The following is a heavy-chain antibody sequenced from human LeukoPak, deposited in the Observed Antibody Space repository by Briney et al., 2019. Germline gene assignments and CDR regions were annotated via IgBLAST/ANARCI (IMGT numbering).Heavy chain of an antibody. J-gene: IGHJ4*02. Sequence: PGGSLRLSFAASGFPLSSNYMSWVRPAPGKGLEWVSVIYSGGSTYYADSVKGRFTISSDNSKNTLYLQMNSLRAEDTAVYYCASASIAGQHFDYWGQGTLVTVSS. V-gene: IGHV3-66*01. CDR1: GFPLSSNY. CDR2: IYSGGST. D-gene: IGHD6-13*01. CDR3: ASASIAGQHFDY.